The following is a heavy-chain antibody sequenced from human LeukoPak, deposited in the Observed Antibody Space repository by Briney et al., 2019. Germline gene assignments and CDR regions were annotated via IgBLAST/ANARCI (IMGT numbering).Heavy chain of an antibody. Sequence: SVKVSCKASGGTFSSYAISWVRQAPGQGLEWMGRIIPILGIANYAQKFQGRVTITADKSTSTAYMELSSLRSEDTAVYYCARGQQLWLTVYYFDYWGQGTLVTVSS. V-gene: IGHV1-69*04. CDR1: GGTFSSYA. CDR2: IIPILGIA. D-gene: IGHD5-18*01. J-gene: IGHJ4*02. CDR3: ARGQQLWLTVYYFDY.